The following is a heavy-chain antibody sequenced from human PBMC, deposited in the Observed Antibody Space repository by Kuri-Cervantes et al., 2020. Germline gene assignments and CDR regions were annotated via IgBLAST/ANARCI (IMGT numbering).Heavy chain of an antibody. V-gene: IGHV4-39*07. Sequence: SETLSLTCTVSGGSVSSGSYYWSWIRQPPGKGLEWIGEINHSGSTNYNPSLKSRVTISVDASKNQFSLKLSSVTAADTAVYYCARAFGGSSGWLDYWGQGTLVTVSS. CDR1: GGSVSSGSYY. J-gene: IGHJ4*02. CDR2: INHSGST. D-gene: IGHD6-19*01. CDR3: ARAFGGSSGWLDY.